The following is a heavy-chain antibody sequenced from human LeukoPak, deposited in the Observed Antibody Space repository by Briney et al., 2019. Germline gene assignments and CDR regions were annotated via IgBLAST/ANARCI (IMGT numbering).Heavy chain of an antibody. CDR1: GYTFTGYY. CDR2: FNLNRGGP. Sequence: ASVKVSCKASGYTFTGYYMHWGRQPPGQGLGWMGWFNLNRGGPNYEQKFQGRVTMTRDTSNSTAYMELRRLRSDDTAVYYCARGGRTGDYYYYYYMDVWGKGTTVTVSS. J-gene: IGHJ6*03. V-gene: IGHV1-2*02. D-gene: IGHD3-10*01. CDR3: ARGGRTGDYYYYYYMDV.